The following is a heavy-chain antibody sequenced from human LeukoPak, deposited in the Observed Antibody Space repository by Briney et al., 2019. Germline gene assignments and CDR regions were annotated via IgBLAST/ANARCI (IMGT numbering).Heavy chain of an antibody. CDR1: GYTFTGNY. D-gene: IGHD3-10*01. V-gene: IGHV1-2*06. J-gene: IGHJ4*02. CDR3: ARVEWFGDRWNFDY. Sequence: ASVKVSCKASGYTFTGNYMHWVRQAPGQGLEWMGRINPNSGGTNYAQKFQGRVTMTMDTSISTAYMELSRLRSDDTAVYYCARVEWFGDRWNFDYWGQGALVTVSS. CDR2: INPNSGGT.